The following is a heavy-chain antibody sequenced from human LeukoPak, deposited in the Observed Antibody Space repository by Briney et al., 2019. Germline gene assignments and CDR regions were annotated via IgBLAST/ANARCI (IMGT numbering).Heavy chain of an antibody. CDR2: ISGSGGST. D-gene: IGHD4-11*01. V-gene: IGHV3-23*01. J-gene: IGHJ5*02. Sequence: GGSLRLSCAASGFALSFCAMSWLRQPPGKGLEWVSAISGSGGSTYYADSVKGRFTISRDNSKTTLFLQMNSLRAEDTAVYYCAKDLHDSGNYVGWFDACGQGSLVTVSS. CDR3: AKDLHDSGNYVGWFDA. CDR1: GFALSFCA.